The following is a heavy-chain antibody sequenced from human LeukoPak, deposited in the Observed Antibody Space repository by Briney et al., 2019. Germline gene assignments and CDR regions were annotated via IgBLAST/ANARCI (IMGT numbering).Heavy chain of an antibody. CDR3: ARDSRAWGYNPLGWFDP. CDR1: GFTFSSYS. D-gene: IGHD5-24*01. Sequence: GGSLRLSCAASGFTFSSYSMNWVRQAPGKGLEWVSSISSSGSYIYYADSAKGRFTISRDNAKNSLYLQMNSLRAEDTAVYYCARDSRAWGYNPLGWFDPWGQGTLVTVSS. V-gene: IGHV3-21*01. J-gene: IGHJ5*02. CDR2: ISSSGSYI.